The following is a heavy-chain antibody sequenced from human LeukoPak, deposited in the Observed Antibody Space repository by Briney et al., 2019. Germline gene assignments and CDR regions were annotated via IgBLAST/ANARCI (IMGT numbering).Heavy chain of an antibody. J-gene: IGHJ4*02. CDR3: ARLHHDSSGYYLGY. CDR1: GFTFSSYS. CDR2: ISSSSSTI. Sequence: GGSLRLSCAASGFTFSSYSMNWVRQAPGKGLEWISYISSSSSTIYYADSVKGRFTISRDNSKNTLYLQMNSLRVEDTAVYYCARLHHDSSGYYLGYWGQGTLVTVSS. V-gene: IGHV3-48*01. D-gene: IGHD3-22*01.